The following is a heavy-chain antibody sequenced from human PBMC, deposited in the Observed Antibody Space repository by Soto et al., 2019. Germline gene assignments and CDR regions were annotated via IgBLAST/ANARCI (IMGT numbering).Heavy chain of an antibody. CDR2: ISSSSSYI. J-gene: IGHJ4*02. CDR3: ARSLGYYDSSGYYPPYY. CDR1: VFTCSSYS. Sequence: GSLRLSCAASVFTCSSYSMNWVRQAPGKGLEWVSSISSSSSYIYYADSVKGRFTISRDNAKNSLYLQMNSLRAEDTAVYYCARSLGYYDSSGYYPPYYWGQGTLVTVSS. D-gene: IGHD3-22*01. V-gene: IGHV3-21*01.